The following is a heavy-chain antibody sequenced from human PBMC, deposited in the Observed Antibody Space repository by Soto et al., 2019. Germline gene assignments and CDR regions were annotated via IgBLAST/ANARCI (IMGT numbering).Heavy chain of an antibody. CDR1: GFTFSSYG. CDR3: ARDQGYCNNGVCQYYFDY. Sequence: RLSCAASGFTFSSYGMHWVRQAPGKGLEWVAVIWYDGSNKYYADSVKGRFTISRDNSKNTLYLQMNSLRAEDTAVYYCARDQGYCNNGVCQYYFDYWGQGTLVTVSS. V-gene: IGHV3-33*01. CDR2: IWYDGSNK. J-gene: IGHJ4*02. D-gene: IGHD2-8*01.